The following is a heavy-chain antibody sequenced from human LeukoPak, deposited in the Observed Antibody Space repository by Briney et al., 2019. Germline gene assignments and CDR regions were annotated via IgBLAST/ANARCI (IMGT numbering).Heavy chain of an antibody. CDR2: IVVGSGNT. Sequence: SVKVSCKASGFTFTSSAVQWVRQARGQRLEWIGWIVVGSGNTNYAQKFQERVTITRDMSTSTAYKELSSLRSEDTAVYYCAADPHIVVVPAAIGDGRDFDYWGQGTLVTVSS. D-gene: IGHD2-2*02. J-gene: IGHJ4*02. CDR1: GFTFTSSA. V-gene: IGHV1-58*01. CDR3: AADPHIVVVPAAIGDGRDFDY.